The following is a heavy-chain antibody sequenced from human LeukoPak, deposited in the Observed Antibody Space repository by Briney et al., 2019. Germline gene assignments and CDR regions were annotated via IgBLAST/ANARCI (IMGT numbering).Heavy chain of an antibody. CDR1: GFDFSRNG. D-gene: IGHD3-22*01. CDR2: IRFDGTRN. V-gene: IGHV3-30*02. Sequence: GGSLRLSCEASGFDFSRNGMHWVRQAPGKGLEWVSFIRFDGTRNFYGDSVRGRFTISRDNSKNTLYLQMNSLRGDDTAVYYSARDFDDINGNYYYIPDYWGQGILVTVSS. CDR3: ARDFDDINGNYYYIPDY. J-gene: IGHJ4*02.